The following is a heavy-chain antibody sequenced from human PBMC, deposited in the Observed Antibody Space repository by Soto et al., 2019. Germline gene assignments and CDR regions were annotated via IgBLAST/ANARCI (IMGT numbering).Heavy chain of an antibody. D-gene: IGHD1-1*01. CDR3: VRSRQMESGNDYGLDV. J-gene: IGHJ6*02. Sequence: QVQLQESGSGLVKPSQSLSLTCTVSGVSLNTADTWWSWIRQSPGKGLEFIGYYHSGGSTYYDASFRSRVIISADTSNSQFSLTLSYATVADTAVYFCVRSRQMESGNDYGLDVWGQGNTVTVSS. CDR2: YHSGGST. CDR1: GVSLNTADTW. V-gene: IGHV4-30-4*01.